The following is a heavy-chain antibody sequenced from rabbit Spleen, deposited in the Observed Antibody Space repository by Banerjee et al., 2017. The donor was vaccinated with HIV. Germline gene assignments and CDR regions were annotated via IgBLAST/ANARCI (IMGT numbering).Heavy chain of an antibody. V-gene: IGHV1S45*01. D-gene: IGHD1-1*01. CDR1: GFSFSSGYV. CDR2: TAGGRSSFT. J-gene: IGHJ6*01. Sequence: QEPLEESGGDLVKPGASLALTCTASGFSFSSGYVMCWVRQAPGKGLEWIACTAGGRSSFTYYASWAKGRFTISKASSTTVTLQMTSLTAADTATYFCARDTATSFSTYGMDLWGPGTLVTVS. CDR3: ARDTATSFSTYGMDL.